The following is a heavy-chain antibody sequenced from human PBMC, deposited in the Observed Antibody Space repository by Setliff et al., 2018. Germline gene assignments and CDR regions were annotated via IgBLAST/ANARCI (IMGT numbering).Heavy chain of an antibody. CDR1: GDSISNYY. D-gene: IGHD5-18*01. CDR3: ARDRTAYNYGMDV. V-gene: IGHV4-4*07. J-gene: IGHJ6*02. CDR2: IYVTEST. Sequence: PSETLSLTCTVSGDSISNYYWNWIRQPAGKGLEWIGRIYVTESTKYNPSLKNRVTLSADPSKNQVSLKLKSATTADTAVYYCARDRTAYNYGMDVWGQGTTVTVSS.